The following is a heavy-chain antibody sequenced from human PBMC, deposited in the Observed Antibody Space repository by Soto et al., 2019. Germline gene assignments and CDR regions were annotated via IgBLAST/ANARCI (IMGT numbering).Heavy chain of an antibody. V-gene: IGHV1-8*01. CDR2: MNPNSGNT. Sequence: QVQLVQSGAEVKKPGASVKVSCKASGYTFTSYDINWVRQATGQGLEWMGWMNPNSGNTGYAQKFQGRVTMTRNTSISTAXXXXXXXXXXXXXXXXXXXXKSGYYDYWGQGTLVTVSS. J-gene: IGHJ4*02. CDR3: XXXKSGYYDY. D-gene: IGHD3-3*01. CDR1: GYTFTSYD.